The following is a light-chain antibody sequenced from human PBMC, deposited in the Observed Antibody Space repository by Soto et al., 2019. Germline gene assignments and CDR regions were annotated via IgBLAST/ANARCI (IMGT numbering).Light chain of an antibody. J-gene: IGKJ1*01. Sequence: EIVMTQSPATLSVSPGERATLSCRASQSVSSNLAWYQQKPDQAPRLLIYGASTRATGIPARFSGSGSGTEFTLTISSLQSEDFAVYYCQQYNKWLLWTFCQGTKV. CDR2: GAS. V-gene: IGKV3-15*01. CDR1: QSVSSN. CDR3: QQYNKWLLWT.